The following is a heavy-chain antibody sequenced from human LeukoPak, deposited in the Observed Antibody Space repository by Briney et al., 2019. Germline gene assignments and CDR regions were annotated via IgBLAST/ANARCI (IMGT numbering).Heavy chain of an antibody. CDR2: IYPGDSDT. CDR3: ARPNTAYSSSWDGLAFDI. J-gene: IGHJ3*02. D-gene: IGHD6-13*01. Sequence: GESLKISCKGSGYSFTSYWIGWVRQMPGRGLEWMGIIYPGDSDTRYSPSFQGQVTISADKSISTAYLQWSSLKASDTAMYYCARPNTAYSSSWDGLAFDIWVQGTMVTVSS. V-gene: IGHV5-51*01. CDR1: GYSFTSYW.